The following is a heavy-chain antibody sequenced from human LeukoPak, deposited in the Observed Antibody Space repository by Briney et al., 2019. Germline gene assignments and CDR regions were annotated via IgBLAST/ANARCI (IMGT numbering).Heavy chain of an antibody. D-gene: IGHD2-2*02. CDR2: ISSSSSYI. Sequence: GGSLRLSCAASGFTFSSYSMNWVRQAPGKGLEWVSSISSSSSYIYYADSVKGRFTISRDNAKNSLYLQMNSLRAEDTAVYYCARDGFVVVPAAIQDYFDYWGQGTLVAVSS. CDR1: GFTFSSYS. CDR3: ARDGFVVVPAAIQDYFDY. V-gene: IGHV3-21*01. J-gene: IGHJ4*02.